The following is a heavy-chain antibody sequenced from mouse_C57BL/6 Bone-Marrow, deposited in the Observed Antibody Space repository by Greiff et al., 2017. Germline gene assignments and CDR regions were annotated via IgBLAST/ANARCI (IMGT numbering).Heavy chain of an antibody. V-gene: IGHV1-50*01. CDR1: GYTFTSYW. J-gene: IGHJ3*01. CDR3: ASGGWCAY. Sequence: QVQLQQPGAELVKPGASVKLSCKASGYTFTSYWMQWVQQRPGQGLEWIGEIDPSDSYTNYNQKFKGKATLTVDTSSSTAYMQLSSLTSEDSAVYYCASGGWCAYWGQGTLVTVSA. CDR2: IDPSDSYT.